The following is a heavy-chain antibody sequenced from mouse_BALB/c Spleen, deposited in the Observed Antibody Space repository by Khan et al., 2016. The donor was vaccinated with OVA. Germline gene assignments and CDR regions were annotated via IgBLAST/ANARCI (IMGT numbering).Heavy chain of an antibody. D-gene: IGHD2-1*01. Sequence: VQLKQSGAELVKPGASVKLSCTASGFNIKDTYMHWVKQRPEQGLEWIGRIDPANGNTKYDPKFQGKATITADTSSNTAYLQLSSLTSEDTAVYYWARADYGNTPYWGQGTLVTVAA. V-gene: IGHV14-3*02. CDR1: GFNIKDTY. CDR3: ARADYGNTPY. CDR2: IDPANGNT. J-gene: IGHJ3*01.